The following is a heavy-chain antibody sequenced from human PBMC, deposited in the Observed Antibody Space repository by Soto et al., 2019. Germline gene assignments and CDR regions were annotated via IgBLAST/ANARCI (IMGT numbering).Heavy chain of an antibody. Sequence: EVQLVESGGGLVQPGGSLRLSCAASGFTFSSYWMHWVRQAPGKGLVWVSRINSGGSSTSYADSVKGRFTISRDNAKNTLYLQMNSLRAEDTAVYYCVITSLVVAAATREDYWGQGTLVTVSS. D-gene: IGHD2-15*01. CDR1: GFTFSSYW. CDR2: INSGGSST. CDR3: VITSLVVAAATREDY. J-gene: IGHJ4*02. V-gene: IGHV3-74*01.